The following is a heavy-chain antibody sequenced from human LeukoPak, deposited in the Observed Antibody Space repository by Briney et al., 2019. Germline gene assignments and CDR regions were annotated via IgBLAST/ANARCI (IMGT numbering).Heavy chain of an antibody. V-gene: IGHV3-53*01. Sequence: PGGSLRLSCAASGFTVSSNYMSWVRQAPGKGLEWVSVIYSGGSTYYADSVKGRFTISRDNSRNTLYLQMDSLRAEDTAVYYCATEIRYYYDSSGLAWGQGTLVTVSS. CDR2: IYSGGST. CDR3: ATEIRYYYDSSGLA. D-gene: IGHD3-22*01. CDR1: GFTVSSNY. J-gene: IGHJ5*02.